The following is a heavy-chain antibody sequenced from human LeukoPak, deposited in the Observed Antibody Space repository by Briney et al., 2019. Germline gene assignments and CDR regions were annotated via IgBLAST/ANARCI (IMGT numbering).Heavy chain of an antibody. CDR3: ARAIDTSSVDFDY. CDR1: GGSISSGRNY. V-gene: IGHV4-39*07. Sequence: SEALSLTCTVSGGSISSGRNYWGWIRQPPGKGLEWIGSIYYSGSTYFNPSLKTRVTILVDTSKNQFSLKVNSVTAADTAVYYWARAIDTSSVDFDYWGQGTLATVSS. D-gene: IGHD6-6*01. J-gene: IGHJ4*02. CDR2: IYYSGST.